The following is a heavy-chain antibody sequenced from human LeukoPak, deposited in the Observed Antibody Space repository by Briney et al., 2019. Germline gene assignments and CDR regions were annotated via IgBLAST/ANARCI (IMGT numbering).Heavy chain of an antibody. CDR1: GFTFSSYA. CDR2: IDGSIGST. D-gene: IGHD6-19*01. CDR3: AKAPPYSSGWFQYYFDY. J-gene: IGHJ4*02. V-gene: IGHV3-23*01. Sequence: GGSLRLSCAASGFTFSSYAMSWVRQAPGKGLECVSSIDGSIGSTYYADSVKGRFTISRDNSKNTLYLQMNSLRAEDTALYYCAKAPPYSSGWFQYYFDYWGQGTLVTVSS.